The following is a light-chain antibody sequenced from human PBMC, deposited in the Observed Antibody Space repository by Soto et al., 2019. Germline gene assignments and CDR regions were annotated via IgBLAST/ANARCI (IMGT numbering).Light chain of an antibody. CDR2: EVT. Sequence: QSVLTQPPSASGSPGQSVTISCTGTSSDVGGHNYVSWYQQRPGKAPKLIIYEVTQRPSGVSDRFSGSKSGNTATLTVSGLQAEDEADYHCSSYVGINTLVFGGGTKLTVL. CDR1: SSDVGGHNY. V-gene: IGLV2-8*01. J-gene: IGLJ2*01. CDR3: SSYVGINTLV.